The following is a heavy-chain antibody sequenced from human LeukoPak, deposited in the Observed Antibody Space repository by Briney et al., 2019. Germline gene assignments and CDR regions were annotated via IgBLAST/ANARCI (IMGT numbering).Heavy chain of an antibody. Sequence: SETLSLTCTVSDDSMSSHFWNWIRQPPGKGLEWIGYIYYSGTTNYSPSLKSRVTISVDTSKTEFSLKLASVTAADTAVYYCARSQSWYLSQYYFDYWGQGILVTVSS. CDR1: DDSMSSHF. D-gene: IGHD2-15*01. J-gene: IGHJ4*02. CDR2: IYYSGTT. CDR3: ARSQSWYLSQYYFDY. V-gene: IGHV4-59*11.